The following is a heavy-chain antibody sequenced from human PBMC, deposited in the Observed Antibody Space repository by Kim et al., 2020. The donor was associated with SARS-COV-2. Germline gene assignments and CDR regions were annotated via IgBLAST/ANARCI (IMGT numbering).Heavy chain of an antibody. Sequence: GGSLRLSCAASGFTFSSYAMSWVRQAPGKGLEWVSVIYSGGSSTYYADSVKGRFTISRDNSKNTLYLQMNSLRAEDTAVYYCAKGSGYSYGPDDAFDIWGQGTMVTVPS. CDR3: AKGSGYSYGPDDAFDI. V-gene: IGHV3-23*03. J-gene: IGHJ3*02. D-gene: IGHD5-18*01. CDR2: IYSGGSST. CDR1: GFTFSSYA.